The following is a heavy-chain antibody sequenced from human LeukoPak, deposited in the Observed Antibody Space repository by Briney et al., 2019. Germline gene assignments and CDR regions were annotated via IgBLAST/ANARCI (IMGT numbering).Heavy chain of an antibody. D-gene: IGHD4-17*01. Sequence: ASVKVSCKASGYTFNGYYMHWVRQAPGQGLEWMGWINPNSGGTNYAQKFQGRITMTRDTSISTAYMELSRLRSDDPAVYYCARDYGDYNYYYMDVWGKGTTVTVSS. CDR1: GYTFNGYY. J-gene: IGHJ6*03. CDR3: ARDYGDYNYYYMDV. CDR2: INPNSGGT. V-gene: IGHV1-2*02.